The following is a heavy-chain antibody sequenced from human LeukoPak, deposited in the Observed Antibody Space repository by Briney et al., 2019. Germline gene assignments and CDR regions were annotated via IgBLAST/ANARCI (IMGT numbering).Heavy chain of an antibody. V-gene: IGHV4-34*01. Sequence: PSETLSLTCAVYGGSFSGYYWSWIRQPPGKGLEWIGEINHSGSTYYNPSLKSRVTISVDTSKNQFSLKLSSVTAADTAVYYCARDLITMVRGGDYYYYGMDVWGQGTTVTVSS. CDR2: INHSGST. CDR3: ARDLITMVRGGDYYYYGMDV. J-gene: IGHJ6*02. CDR1: GGSFSGYY. D-gene: IGHD3-10*01.